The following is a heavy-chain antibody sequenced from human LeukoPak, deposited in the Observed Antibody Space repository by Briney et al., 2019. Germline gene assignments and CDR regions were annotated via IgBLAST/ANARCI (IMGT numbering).Heavy chain of an antibody. J-gene: IGHJ4*02. CDR3: ARHCSGGNCFVD. D-gene: IGHD2-15*01. CDR1: GFTFNKYL. CDR2: IKEDGNEK. Sequence: GGSLRFSCAASGFTFNKYLMSWVRQAPGNGLEWVANIKEDGNEKNYVDSVKGRFTISGDNAKKSLYLQMNSLRVEDTAIYYCARHCSGGNCFVDWGQGTLVTVSS. V-gene: IGHV3-7*01.